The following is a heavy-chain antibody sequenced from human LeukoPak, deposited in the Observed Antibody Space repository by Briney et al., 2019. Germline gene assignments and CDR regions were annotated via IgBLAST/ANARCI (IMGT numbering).Heavy chain of an antibody. CDR1: GFSFSSYW. D-gene: IGHD6-19*01. J-gene: IGHJ4*02. CDR2: IKQDGSNQ. Sequence: GGSLRLPCAASGFSFSSYWMSWVRQAPGKGLEWVASIKQDGSNQQYVDSVRGRFTISRDNAKNSLYLQMTSLRAEDTAVYYCARFSRSIPVVFWGQGTLVTVSP. CDR3: ARFSRSIPVVF. V-gene: IGHV3-7*01.